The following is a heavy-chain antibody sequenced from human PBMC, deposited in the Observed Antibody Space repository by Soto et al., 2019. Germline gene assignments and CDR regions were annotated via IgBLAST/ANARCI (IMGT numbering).Heavy chain of an antibody. V-gene: IGHV4-34*01. CDR3: ARIGLRFLEWPANRYFDY. D-gene: IGHD3-3*01. CDR1: GGSFSGYY. Sequence: SETLSLTCAVHGGSFSGYYWSWIRQPPGKGLEWIGEINHSGSTNYNPSLKSRVTISVDTSKNQFSLKLSSVTAADTAVYYCARIGLRFLEWPANRYFDYWGQGTLVTVSS. J-gene: IGHJ4*02. CDR2: INHSGST.